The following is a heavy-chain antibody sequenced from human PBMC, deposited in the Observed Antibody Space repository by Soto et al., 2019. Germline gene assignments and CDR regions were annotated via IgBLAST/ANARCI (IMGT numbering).Heavy chain of an antibody. D-gene: IGHD5-12*01. V-gene: IGHV3-33*01. CDR3: AREGKDIVATIRTYYFDY. CDR2: IWYDGSNK. J-gene: IGHJ4*02. Sequence: QVQLVESGGGVVQPGRSLRLSCAASGFTFSSYGMHWVRQAPGKGLEWVAVIWYDGSNKYYADSVKGRFTISRDNSKNTLYLQMNSRRAEDTAVYYCAREGKDIVATIRTYYFDYWGQGTLVTVSS. CDR1: GFTFSSYG.